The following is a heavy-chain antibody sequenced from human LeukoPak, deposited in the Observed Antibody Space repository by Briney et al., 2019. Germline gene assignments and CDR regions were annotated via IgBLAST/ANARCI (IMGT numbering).Heavy chain of an antibody. CDR2: VNHSGSA. CDR3: ARGPRLQLDLHKKYNWFDP. Sequence: SETLSLTCVVYGETFTNYYWSWIRQPPGKGLEWIGEVNHSGSANYNPSLKSRVTISVDTSKSQFSLRLNSVTSADTAGYYCARGPRLQLDLHKKYNWFDPWGQGSLVTVSS. J-gene: IGHJ5*02. V-gene: IGHV4-34*01. CDR1: GETFTNYY. D-gene: IGHD1-7*01.